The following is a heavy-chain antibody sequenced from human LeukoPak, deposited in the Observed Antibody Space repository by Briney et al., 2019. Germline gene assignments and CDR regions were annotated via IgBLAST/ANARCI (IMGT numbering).Heavy chain of an antibody. CDR3: AKMKGHPLPKYYMDV. Sequence: PGGSLRLSCAASGFTFRTYAMSWVRQAPGKGLEWVSGISGSGDNTLYADSVKGRFTISRDNSKNTLYLEMNSLRAEDTAIYYCAKMKGHPLPKYYMDVWGQGTTVTVSS. V-gene: IGHV3-23*01. J-gene: IGHJ6*01. CDR2: ISGSGDNT. D-gene: IGHD1-26*01. CDR1: GFTFRTYA.